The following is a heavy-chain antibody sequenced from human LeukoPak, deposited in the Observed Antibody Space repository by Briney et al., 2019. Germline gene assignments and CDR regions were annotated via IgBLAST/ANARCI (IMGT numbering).Heavy chain of an antibody. CDR2: IYTSGST. Sequence: SETLSLTCTVSGGSISNAIYHWSWIRQPAGKGLEWLGSIYTSGSTNYNPSLKSRATISVDTSKNQFSLNLDSVTAADTAVYYCARINGYNLDYWGQGTLVTVSS. J-gene: IGHJ4*02. D-gene: IGHD5-24*01. V-gene: IGHV4-61*02. CDR3: ARINGYNLDY. CDR1: GGSISNAIYH.